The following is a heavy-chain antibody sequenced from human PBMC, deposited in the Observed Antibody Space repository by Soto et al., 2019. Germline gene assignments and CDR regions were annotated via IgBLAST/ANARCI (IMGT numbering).Heavy chain of an antibody. CDR2: IDPSGGST. CDR3: ARDSGHYYRSDAFDK. Sequence: QVQLVQSGAEVKKPGASVKVSCKASGYTFTASYMHWVRQAPGQGLEWMGIIDPSGGSTSYSQKFQGRVTRTRDTSTSTVYMELNSLRSEDTAVFYCARDSGHYYRSDAFDKWGQGTMVTVSS. CDR1: GYTFTASY. V-gene: IGHV1-46*01. J-gene: IGHJ3*02. D-gene: IGHD1-26*01.